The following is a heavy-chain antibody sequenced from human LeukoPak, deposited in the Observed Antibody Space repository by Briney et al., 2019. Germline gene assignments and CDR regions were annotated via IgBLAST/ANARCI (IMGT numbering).Heavy chain of an antibody. CDR2: INHSGST. CDR1: VGSFSGYY. CDR3: AREDYYDSSGYLTPSPAFDI. Sequence: SETLSLTCAVYVGSFSGYYWRWLRQPPAKGLEWIGEINHSGSTNYNPSLKSRVTISVDTSKNQFSLKLSSVTAADTAVYYRAREDYYDSSGYLTPSPAFDIWGQGTMVTVSS. J-gene: IGHJ3*02. D-gene: IGHD3-22*01. V-gene: IGHV4-34*01.